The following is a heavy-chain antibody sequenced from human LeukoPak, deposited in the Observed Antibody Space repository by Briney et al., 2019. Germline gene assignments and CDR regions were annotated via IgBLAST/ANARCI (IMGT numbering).Heavy chain of an antibody. Sequence: SETLSLTCTVSGGSISSGGYYWSWIRQPPGKGLEWIGYIYHSGSTYYNPSLKSRVTISVDRSKNQFSLKLSSVTAADTAVYYCATDGYNFSAFDIWGQGTMVTVSS. V-gene: IGHV4-30-2*01. CDR2: IYHSGST. D-gene: IGHD5-24*01. J-gene: IGHJ3*02. CDR1: GGSISSGGYY. CDR3: ATDGYNFSAFDI.